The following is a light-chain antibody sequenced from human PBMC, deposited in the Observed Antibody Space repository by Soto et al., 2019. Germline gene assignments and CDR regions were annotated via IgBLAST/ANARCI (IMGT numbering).Light chain of an antibody. J-gene: IGKJ2*01. V-gene: IGKV4-1*01. CDR1: QSVLYSSNNKYY. CDR3: QQYYSTPYT. Sequence: DIVMTQSPDSLAVSLGERATINCKSSQSVLYSSNNKYYLAWYQQKPGQPPKLLIYWASTRESGVPDRFSGSGSGTDFNLTISSLQAEDVAVYYCQQYYSTPYTFGEGPKLEIK. CDR2: WAS.